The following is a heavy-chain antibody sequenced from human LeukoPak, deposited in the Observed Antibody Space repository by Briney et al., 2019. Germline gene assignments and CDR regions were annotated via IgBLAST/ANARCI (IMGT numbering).Heavy chain of an antibody. CDR2: ISYDGSSK. D-gene: IGHD6-19*01. J-gene: IGHJ4*02. CDR3: AKGGYSSGRTADY. V-gene: IGHV3-30*18. Sequence: PGGSLRLSCAASGFTFSSYGMHWVRQAPGKGLEWVAVISYDGSSKYYADSVKGRFTISRDNSKNTLYLQMNSLRAEDTAVYYCAKGGYSSGRTADYWGQGTLVTVSS. CDR1: GFTFSSYG.